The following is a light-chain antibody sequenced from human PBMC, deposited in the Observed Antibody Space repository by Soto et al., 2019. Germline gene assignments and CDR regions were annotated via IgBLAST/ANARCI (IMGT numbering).Light chain of an antibody. CDR2: GAS. V-gene: IGKV3-20*01. Sequence: IVMTQSPATLSMSPGERATLSCRASQSVSSSCLAWYQQKPGQAPRLLIYGASSRATGIPDRFSGSGSGTDFTLTISRLEPEDFAVYYCQQYGSSRTFGQGTKVDIK. CDR1: QSVSSSC. J-gene: IGKJ1*01. CDR3: QQYGSSRT.